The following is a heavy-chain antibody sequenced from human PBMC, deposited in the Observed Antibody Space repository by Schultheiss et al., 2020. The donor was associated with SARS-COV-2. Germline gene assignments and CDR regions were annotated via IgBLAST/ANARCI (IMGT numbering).Heavy chain of an antibody. CDR2: IWYDGSNK. CDR3: ARDSYGYLGY. CDR1: GFTFSSYS. Sequence: GGSLRLSCAASGFTFSSYSMNWVRQAPGKGLEWVAVIWYDGSNKHYADSVKGRITISRDNSKNTLYLQMNSLRAEDTAVYYCARDSYGYLGYWGQGTLVTVSS. D-gene: IGHD5-18*01. V-gene: IGHV3-33*08. J-gene: IGHJ4*02.